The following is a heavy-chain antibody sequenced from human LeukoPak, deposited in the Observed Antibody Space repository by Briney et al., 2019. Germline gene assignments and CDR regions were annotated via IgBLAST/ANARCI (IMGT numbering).Heavy chain of an antibody. V-gene: IGHV4-59*08. CDR2: IYYSGST. J-gene: IGHJ4*02. D-gene: IGHD3-3*01. CDR3: ARHTGITIFGVAYRAGFDY. Sequence: SETLSLTHTVSGGSISSYYWSWIRQPPGKGLEWIGYIYYSGSTNYNPSLKSRVTISVDTSKNQFSLKLSSVTAADTAVYYCARHTGITIFGVAYRAGFDYWGQGTLVTVSS. CDR1: GGSISSYY.